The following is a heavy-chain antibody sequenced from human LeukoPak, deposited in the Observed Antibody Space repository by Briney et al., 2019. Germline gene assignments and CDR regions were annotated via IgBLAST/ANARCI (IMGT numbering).Heavy chain of an antibody. D-gene: IGHD3-9*01. V-gene: IGHV3-23*01. Sequence: GGSLRLSCAASGFTFSSYAMSWVRQAPGKGLEWVSAISGGGGSTYYADSVKGRFTISRDNSKNTLYLQMNSLRAEDTAVYYCAKTHYDILTGYYTPFDYWGQGTLVTVSS. CDR2: ISGGGGST. CDR1: GFTFSSYA. J-gene: IGHJ4*02. CDR3: AKTHYDILTGYYTPFDY.